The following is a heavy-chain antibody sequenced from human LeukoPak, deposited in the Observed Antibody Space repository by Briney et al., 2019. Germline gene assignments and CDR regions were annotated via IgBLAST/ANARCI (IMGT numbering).Heavy chain of an antibody. CDR3: ARVIRLIEVSLYYFDY. D-gene: IGHD3-22*01. CDR1: GDSISSSTYS. V-gene: IGHV4-39*07. Sequence: SETLSLTCSVSGDSISSSTYSWGWIRQPPGKGPEWIGSIYYSGSTYYNPSLKSRVTMSVDMSRNQFSLKLSSVTAADTAIYYCARVIRLIEVSLYYFDYWGQGTLDTVSS. CDR2: IYYSGST. J-gene: IGHJ4*02.